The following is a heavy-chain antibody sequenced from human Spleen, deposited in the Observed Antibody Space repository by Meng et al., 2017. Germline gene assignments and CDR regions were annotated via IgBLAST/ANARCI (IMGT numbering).Heavy chain of an antibody. Sequence: QVQLVQSGVEVKKPGASVKVSCKASGYSLTHHGITWVRQAPGQGLEWLGWISGYNGDTHYAQKLQGRVTMTTDTHTNTAFMELRSLTSDDTAVYYCASGTPSRSYCDYWGQGTLVTVSS. D-gene: IGHD2-2*01. CDR2: ISGYNGDT. J-gene: IGHJ4*02. CDR3: ASGTPSRSYCDY. CDR1: GYSLTHHG. V-gene: IGHV1-18*01.